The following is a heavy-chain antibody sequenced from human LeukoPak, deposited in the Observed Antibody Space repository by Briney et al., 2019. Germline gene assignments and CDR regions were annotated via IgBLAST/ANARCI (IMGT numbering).Heavy chain of an antibody. J-gene: IGHJ6*02. CDR1: GGSISSYY. CDR2: IYYSGST. CDR3: ARGPSPYYYGMDV. V-gene: IGHV4-59*01. Sequence: SETLSLTCTVSGGSISSYYWGLIRQPPGKGLEWIGYIYYSGSTNYNPSLKSRVTIPVDTSKVQFSLKLSSVTAADTAVYYCARGPSPYYYGMDVWGQGTTVTVSS.